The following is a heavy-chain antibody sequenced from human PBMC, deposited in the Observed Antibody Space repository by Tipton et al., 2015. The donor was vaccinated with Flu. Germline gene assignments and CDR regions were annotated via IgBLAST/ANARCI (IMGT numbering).Heavy chain of an antibody. CDR1: GGSFSGYY. D-gene: IGHD3-3*01. CDR3: ARGPYYDFWSGYYTGRESLCWFDP. J-gene: IGHJ5*02. Sequence: TLSLTCAVYGGSFSGYYWSWIRQPPGKGLEWIGEINHSGSTNYNPSLKSRVTISVDTSKNQFSLKLSSVTAADTAVYYCARGPYYDFWSGYYTGRESLCWFDPWGQGTLVTVSS. V-gene: IGHV4-34*01. CDR2: INHSGST.